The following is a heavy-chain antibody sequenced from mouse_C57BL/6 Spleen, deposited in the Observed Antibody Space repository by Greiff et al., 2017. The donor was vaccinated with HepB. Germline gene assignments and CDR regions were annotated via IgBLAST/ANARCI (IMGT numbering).Heavy chain of an antibody. CDR3: GGEGGTWLAY. D-gene: IGHD4-1*01. J-gene: IGHJ3*01. CDR2: IYPGDGDT. Sequence: VQLQQSGPELVKPGASVKISCKASGYAFSSSWMNWVNQRPGKGLEWIGRIYPGDGDTNYNGKFKGKATLTADKSSSTAYMQLSSLTSEDSAVYYCGGEGGTWLAYWAHGALATVSA. V-gene: IGHV1-82*01. CDR1: GYAFSSSW.